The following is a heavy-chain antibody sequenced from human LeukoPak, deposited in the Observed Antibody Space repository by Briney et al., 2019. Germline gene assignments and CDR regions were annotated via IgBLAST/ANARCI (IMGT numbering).Heavy chain of an antibody. CDR2: IHYSGSA. CDR1: SGSIINSY. CDR3: ARHDISVAPNLDS. V-gene: IGHV4-59*08. Sequence: PSETLSLTCIVSSGSIINSYWSWIRQPPGKGLEWIGYIHYSGSANYNPSLKSRVTMSVDTSKNQFSLKLTSVTAADTAVYFCARHDISVAPNLDSWGQGSLVTVSS. D-gene: IGHD6-19*01. J-gene: IGHJ4*02.